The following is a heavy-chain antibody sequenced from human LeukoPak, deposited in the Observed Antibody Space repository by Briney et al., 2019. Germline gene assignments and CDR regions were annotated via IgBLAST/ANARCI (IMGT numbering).Heavy chain of an antibody. V-gene: IGHV4-59*10. D-gene: IGHD2-2*01. CDR2: IYTSGST. CDR1: GGSFSGYY. Sequence: SETLSLTCAVYGGSFSGYYWSWIRQPAGKGLEWIGRIYTSGSTNYNPSLKSRVTMSVDTSKNQFSLKLSSVTAADTAVYYCASSVPAAMDFDYWGQGTLVTVSS. J-gene: IGHJ4*02. CDR3: ASSVPAAMDFDY.